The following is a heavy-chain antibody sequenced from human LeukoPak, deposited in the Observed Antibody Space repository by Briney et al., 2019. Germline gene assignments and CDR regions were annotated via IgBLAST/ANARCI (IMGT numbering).Heavy chain of an antibody. J-gene: IGHJ5*02. CDR2: IYYSGST. CDR1: GGSISSYY. CDR3: ARSTPYNWNYVALWFDP. V-gene: IGHV4-59*08. Sequence: SETLSLTCTVSGGSISSYYWSWIRQPPGKGLEWIGYIYYSGSTNYNPSLKSRVTISVDTSKNQFSLKLSSVTAADTAVYYCARSTPYNWNYVALWFDPWGQGTLVTVSS. D-gene: IGHD1-7*01.